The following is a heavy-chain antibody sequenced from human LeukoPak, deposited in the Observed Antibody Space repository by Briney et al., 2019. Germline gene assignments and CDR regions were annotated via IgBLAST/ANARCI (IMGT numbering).Heavy chain of an antibody. J-gene: IGHJ4*02. Sequence: PSEALSLTCTVSGGSISTYYWSWLRQPPGKGLEWIAYIYSSGNTNYNPSLKSRVTISIDTSKNQFSLKLSYVTAADTAVYYCARDRAGRFDYWGQGTLVTVSS. CDR1: GGSISTYY. CDR2: IYSSGNT. V-gene: IGHV4-59*01. D-gene: IGHD6-13*01. CDR3: ARDRAGRFDY.